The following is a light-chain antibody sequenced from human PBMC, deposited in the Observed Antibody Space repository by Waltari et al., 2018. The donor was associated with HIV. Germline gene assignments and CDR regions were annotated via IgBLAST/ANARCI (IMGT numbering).Light chain of an antibody. CDR2: EVT. J-gene: IGLJ2*01. CDR3: SSFANRDGFYVL. CDR1: NSDIGTYDY. Sequence: QSALTQPPSASGSPGQSVTLSCTGTNSDIGTYDYVSWYQQNPGKAPKLVISEVTKRPSGVSDRFSGSKSGNTAFLAVSGLQAEDEADYYCSSFANRDGFYVLFGGGTRLTVL. V-gene: IGLV2-8*01.